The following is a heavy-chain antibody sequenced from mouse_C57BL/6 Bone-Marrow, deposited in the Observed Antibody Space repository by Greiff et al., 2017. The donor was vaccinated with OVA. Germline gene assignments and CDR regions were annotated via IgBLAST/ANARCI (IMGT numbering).Heavy chain of an antibody. Sequence: EVQVVESGGGLVQPGGSLSLSCAASGFTFTDYYMSWVRQPPGKALEWLGFIRNKANGYTTEYSASVKGRFTISRDNSQSILYLQMNALRAEDSATYYCARYTHLTFDYWGQGTTLTVSS. D-gene: IGHD4-1*01. V-gene: IGHV7-3*01. J-gene: IGHJ2*01. CDR1: GFTFTDYY. CDR2: IRNKANGYTT. CDR3: ARYTHLTFDY.